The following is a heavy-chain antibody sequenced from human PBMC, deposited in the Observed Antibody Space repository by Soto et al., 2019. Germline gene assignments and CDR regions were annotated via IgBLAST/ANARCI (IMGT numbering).Heavy chain of an antibody. CDR2: ISSSGSTI. V-gene: IGHV3-48*03. J-gene: IGHJ4*02. CDR3: ARVEDTARPLDY. CDR1: GFTFSSYE. Sequence: GGSLRLSCAASGFTFSSYEMNWARQAPGKGLEWVSYISSSGSTIYYADSVKGRFTISRDNAKNSLYLQMNSLRAEDTAVYYCARVEDTARPLDYWGQGTLVTVSS. D-gene: IGHD5-18*01.